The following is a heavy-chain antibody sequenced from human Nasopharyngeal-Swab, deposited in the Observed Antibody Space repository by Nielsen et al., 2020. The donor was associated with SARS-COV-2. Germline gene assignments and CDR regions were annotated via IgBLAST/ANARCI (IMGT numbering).Heavy chain of an antibody. J-gene: IGHJ6*02. D-gene: IGHD2-2*01. CDR2: INAGNGNT. V-gene: IGHV1-3*01. CDR3: ARRGRCSGSSCDMDV. Sequence: WVGQAPGQRLEWMGWINAGNGNTKYSQKFQGRVTMTRDTSTSTVFMDLSSLRSEDTAVYYCARRGRCSGSSCDMDVWGQGTTVTVSS.